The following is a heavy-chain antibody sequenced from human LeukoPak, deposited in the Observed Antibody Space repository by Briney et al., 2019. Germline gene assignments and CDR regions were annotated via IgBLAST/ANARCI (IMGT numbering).Heavy chain of an antibody. J-gene: IGHJ4*02. CDR3: ASGEGGAVAGPFDY. D-gene: IGHD6-19*01. CDR1: GRTFSSYA. CDR2: IIPIFVTA. Sequence: ASVKVSCKASGRTFSSYAIIWVRQPPGQRLQWMGGIIPIFVTANYAQKFQGRFTITADESTSTAYMELSSLRSEDTAVYYCASGEGGAVAGPFDYWGQGTLVTVSS. V-gene: IGHV1-69*13.